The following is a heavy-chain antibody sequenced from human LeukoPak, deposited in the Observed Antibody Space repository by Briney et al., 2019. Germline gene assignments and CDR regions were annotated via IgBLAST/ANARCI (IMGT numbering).Heavy chain of an antibody. V-gene: IGHV4-4*02. CDR1: GGSISSKNW. Sequence: SETLSLTCAVSGGSISSKNWWSWVRQPPGKGLEWIGEIHHSGSTNYKPSLKSRVTISVDTSKNQFSLKLSSVTAADTAVYYCARDASYYYDTVYDWFDPWGQGTLVTVSS. CDR3: ARDASYYYDTVYDWFDP. CDR2: IHHSGST. D-gene: IGHD3-22*01. J-gene: IGHJ5*02.